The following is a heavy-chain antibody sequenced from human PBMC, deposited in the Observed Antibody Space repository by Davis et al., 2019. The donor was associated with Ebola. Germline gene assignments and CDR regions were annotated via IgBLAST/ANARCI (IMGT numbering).Heavy chain of an antibody. CDR1: GFTFSSYW. V-gene: IGHV3-7*03. Sequence: GESLKISCAASGFTFSSYWMSWVRQAPGKGLEWVANIKQDGSEKYYVDSVKGRFTISRDNAKNSLYLQMNSLRAEDTAVYYCARDNDYYYGMDVWGQGTTVTVSS. J-gene: IGHJ6*02. CDR2: IKQDGSEK. CDR3: ARDNDYYYGMDV.